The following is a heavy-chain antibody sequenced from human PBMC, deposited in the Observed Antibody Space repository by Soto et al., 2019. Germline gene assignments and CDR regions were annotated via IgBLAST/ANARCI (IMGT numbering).Heavy chain of an antibody. Sequence: SETLSLTCNVSGGSISSGDYYWTWIRQHPGKGLEWIGYIYYSGSAHYNPSLKSRVTISVDTSKNQFSLNLSSVTAADTAVYYCARDCSSISCHDAFDIWGQGTMVTVSS. CDR3: ARDCSSISCHDAFDI. CDR1: GGSISSGDYY. V-gene: IGHV4-31*03. J-gene: IGHJ3*02. CDR2: IYYSGSA. D-gene: IGHD2-2*01.